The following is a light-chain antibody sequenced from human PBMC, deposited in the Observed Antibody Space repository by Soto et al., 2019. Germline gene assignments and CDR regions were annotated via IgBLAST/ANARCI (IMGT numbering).Light chain of an antibody. CDR2: GNS. Sequence: QSVLTQPPSVSGAPGQRVTISCTGASSNIGAGYDVHWYRQFPGTAPKLLVYGNSNRPPGPSYLFSASKSGSSASLAITGLLGEDEADYYCRSYDTSLRAGVFGGGTQLTVL. J-gene: IGLJ7*01. CDR1: SSNIGAGYD. CDR3: RSYDTSLRAGV. V-gene: IGLV1-40*01.